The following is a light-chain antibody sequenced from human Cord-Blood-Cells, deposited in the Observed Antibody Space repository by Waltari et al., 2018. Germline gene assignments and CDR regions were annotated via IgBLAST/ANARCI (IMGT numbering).Light chain of an antibody. Sequence: DIQMTQSPSTLSASVGARVPITCRASQSISSWLAWYQQKPGKAPKLLIDKASSLESGVPSRFSGSGSGTEFTLTISSLQPDDFATYYCQQYNSYSRTFGQGTKLEIK. J-gene: IGKJ2*01. CDR2: KAS. V-gene: IGKV1-5*03. CDR1: QSISSW. CDR3: QQYNSYSRT.